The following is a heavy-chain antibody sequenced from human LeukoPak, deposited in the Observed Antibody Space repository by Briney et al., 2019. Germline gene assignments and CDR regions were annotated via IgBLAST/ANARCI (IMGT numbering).Heavy chain of an antibody. J-gene: IGHJ5*02. Sequence: SVKVSCKASGGTFSSYAISWVRQAPGQGLASMGRIIPIFGTANYAQKFQGRVTITTDESTSTAYMELSSLRSEDTAVYYCAGSPRIATNWFDPWGQGTLVTVSS. D-gene: IGHD3-22*01. CDR2: IIPIFGTA. CDR1: GGTFSSYA. V-gene: IGHV1-69*05. CDR3: AGSPRIATNWFDP.